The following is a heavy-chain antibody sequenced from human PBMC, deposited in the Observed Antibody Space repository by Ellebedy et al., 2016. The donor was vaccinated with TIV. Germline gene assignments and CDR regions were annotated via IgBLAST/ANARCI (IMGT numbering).Heavy chain of an antibody. CDR1: GFTFSDYY. J-gene: IGHJ4*02. Sequence: GGSLRLSCAASGFTFSDYYMSWIRQAPGKGLEWVSYISSSGSTIYYADSVKGRFTISRDNAKNSLYLQMNSLRAEDTAVYYCARDPSFGGYSYGAFDYWGQGTLVTVSS. CDR3: ARDPSFGGYSYGAFDY. D-gene: IGHD5-18*01. V-gene: IGHV3-11*01. CDR2: ISSSGSTI.